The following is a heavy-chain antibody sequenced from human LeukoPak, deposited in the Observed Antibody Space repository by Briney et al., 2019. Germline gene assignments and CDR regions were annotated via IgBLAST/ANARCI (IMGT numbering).Heavy chain of an antibody. D-gene: IGHD6-19*01. V-gene: IGHV3-48*04. CDR2: ISSGCSII. CDR1: GFTFIDHS. CDR3: ARSFTSGWSRAFDV. Sequence: PGGSLRLSCAASGFTFIDHSMNWVRQAPGKGLEWVSHISSGCSIIYYADSVKGRFTVSRDNARNSLYLQMNTLTGEDTAVYYCARSFTSGWSRAFDVWGQGTMVAVSS. J-gene: IGHJ3*01.